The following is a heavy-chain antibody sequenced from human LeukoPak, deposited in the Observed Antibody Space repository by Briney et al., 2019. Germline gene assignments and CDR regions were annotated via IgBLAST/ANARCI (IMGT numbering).Heavy chain of an antibody. D-gene: IGHD1-26*01. CDR3: AGTSGSYPLYYFDY. CDR2: ISGSGGST. Sequence: GGSLRLSCAASGFTFSSYAMSWVRQAPGKGLEWVSAISGSGGSTYYADSVKGRFTISRDNSKNTLYLQMNSLRAEDTAVYHCAGTSGSYPLYYFDYWGQGTLVTVSS. J-gene: IGHJ4*02. CDR1: GFTFSSYA. V-gene: IGHV3-23*01.